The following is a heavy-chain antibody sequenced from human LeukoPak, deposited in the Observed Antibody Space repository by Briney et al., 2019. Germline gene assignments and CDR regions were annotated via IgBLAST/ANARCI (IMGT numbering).Heavy chain of an antibody. V-gene: IGHV4-59*04. Sequence: PSETLSLTCTVSGASLNSYYWSWIRQPAGKGLEWIATIYYTGTTYYNPSLKSRVTISVDTSKNQFSLKLSSVTAADTAVYYCARAYSSSWYFGDWFDPWGQGTLVTVSS. J-gene: IGHJ5*02. D-gene: IGHD6-13*01. CDR3: ARAYSSSWYFGDWFDP. CDR1: GASLNSYY. CDR2: IYYTGTT.